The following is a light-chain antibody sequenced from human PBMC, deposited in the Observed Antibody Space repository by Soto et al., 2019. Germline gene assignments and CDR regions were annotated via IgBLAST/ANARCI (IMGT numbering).Light chain of an antibody. CDR3: QQSYSTPLT. CDR2: AAS. J-gene: IGKJ4*01. Sequence: DIQMTQSPSSLSASVGHRVTITCRASQSISSYLNWYQQKPGKAPKLLIYAASSLQSGVPSRFSGSGSGTDVTLTISSLQPEDFATYYCQQSYSTPLTFGGGTNVEIK. CDR1: QSISSY. V-gene: IGKV1-39*01.